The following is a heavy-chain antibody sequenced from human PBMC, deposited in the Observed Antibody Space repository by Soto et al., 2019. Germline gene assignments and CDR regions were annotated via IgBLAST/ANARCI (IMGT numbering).Heavy chain of an antibody. Sequence: ASVKVSCKASGYTFTSYDINWVRQATGQGLEWMGWMNPNSGNTGYAQKFQGRVTMTRNTSISTAYMELSSLRSEDTAVYYCGRGFDYDYIWGSYRNSEIDHWGQGTLVTVSS. D-gene: IGHD3-16*02. CDR2: MNPNSGNT. CDR3: GRGFDYDYIWGSYRNSEIDH. V-gene: IGHV1-8*01. CDR1: GYTFTSYD. J-gene: IGHJ4*02.